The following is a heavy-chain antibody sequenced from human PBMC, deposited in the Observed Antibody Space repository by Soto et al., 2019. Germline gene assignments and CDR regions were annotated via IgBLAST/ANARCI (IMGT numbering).Heavy chain of an antibody. CDR3: AKGRAYYYGTF. CDR1: GFTFSTYG. J-gene: IGHJ4*02. CDR2: ILNDGSNK. D-gene: IGHD3-10*01. V-gene: IGHV3-30*18. Sequence: QVQLVESGGGVVQPGRSLRLSCVASGFTFSTYGMHWVRQAPGKGLEWVAAILNDGSNKSYGASVKGRFTISRDNSKNTLYLQVNSLRPDDTAVYYCAKGRAYYYGTFWGPGTLVTVSS.